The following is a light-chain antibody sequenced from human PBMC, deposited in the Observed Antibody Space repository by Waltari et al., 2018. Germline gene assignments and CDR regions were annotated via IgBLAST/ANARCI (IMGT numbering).Light chain of an antibody. CDR2: ANS. CDR3: AAWDDSLNVWV. CDR1: TSNIGSTN. J-gene: IGLJ3*02. Sequence: QSVLTQPPSASGTPGQRVIISCSGTTSNIGSTNLHWYQQFPGTAPKLLIYANSQRPSGVPDRFSGSKSGTSGSLAISGLQSEDEADYYCAAWDDSLNVWVFGGGTKLTVL. V-gene: IGLV1-44*01.